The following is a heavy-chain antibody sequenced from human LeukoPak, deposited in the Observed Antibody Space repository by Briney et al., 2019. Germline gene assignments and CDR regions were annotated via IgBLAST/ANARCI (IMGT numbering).Heavy chain of an antibody. CDR2: ITWNSGTI. Sequence: GGSLRLSCAASGFTFNDYAMHWVRQAPGKGLEWVSGITWNSGTINYADSVKGRFTISRDNAKNSLYLQMNSLRAEDTAFYYCVKDWWVTGTTGLCDYWGQGTLVTVSS. J-gene: IGHJ4*02. V-gene: IGHV3-9*01. D-gene: IGHD1-7*01. CDR1: GFTFNDYA. CDR3: VKDWWVTGTTGLCDY.